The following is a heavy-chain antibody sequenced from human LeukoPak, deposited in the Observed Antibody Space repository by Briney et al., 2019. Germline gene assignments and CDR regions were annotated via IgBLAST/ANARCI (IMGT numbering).Heavy chain of an antibody. CDR3: ARYCSSTSCYARGPYNWFDP. Sequence: SETLSLTCTVSGGSVSSGSYYWSWIRQPPGKGLEWIGYIYYSGSTNYNPSLKSRVTISVDTSKNQFSLKLSSVTAADTAVYYCARYCSSTSCYARGPYNWFDPWGQGTLVTVSS. CDR1: GGSVSSGSYY. CDR2: IYYSGST. D-gene: IGHD2-2*01. V-gene: IGHV4-61*01. J-gene: IGHJ5*02.